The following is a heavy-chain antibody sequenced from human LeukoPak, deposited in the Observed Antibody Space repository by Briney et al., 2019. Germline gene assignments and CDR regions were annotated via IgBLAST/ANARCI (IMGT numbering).Heavy chain of an antibody. V-gene: IGHV4-59*08. J-gene: IGHJ5*02. D-gene: IGHD1-14*01. Sequence: SETLSLTCSVSVASINSYWWRWIREPPGRGLEWIAYIHHSGGTNYNPSLKSRVTISLDTSKKQDSLMLTSVNAADTAVYFCATHVLFDPDNHSYWFDPWGQGTLVTVSS. CDR3: ATHVLFDPDNHSYWFDP. CDR1: VASINSYW. CDR2: IHHSGGT.